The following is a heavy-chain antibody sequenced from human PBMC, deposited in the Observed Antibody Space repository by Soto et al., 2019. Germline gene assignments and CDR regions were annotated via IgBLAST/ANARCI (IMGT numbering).Heavy chain of an antibody. V-gene: IGHV1-58*01. CDR1: GFTFTSSA. CDR3: EADPITYCNNTSRYNCYYGMDV. J-gene: IGHJ6*02. D-gene: IGHD2-2*02. Sequence: SVKVSCKASGFTFTSSAVQWVRQARGQRLEWIGWIVVGSVNSNYAQNFQEGITITRDLSTSPAYMELSTLSYEDTAVYYSEADPITYCNNTSRYNCYYGMDVWGQGTTVTVSS. CDR2: IVVGSVNS.